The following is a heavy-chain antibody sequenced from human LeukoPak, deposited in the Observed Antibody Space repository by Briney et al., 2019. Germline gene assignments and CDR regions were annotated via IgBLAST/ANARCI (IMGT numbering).Heavy chain of an antibody. CDR2: INTDGSST. J-gene: IGHJ3*02. Sequence: GGSLRLSCAASGFTFSSYWMHWVRQAPGKGLVWVSRINTDGSSTSYADSVKGRFTISRDNAKTTLYLQMNSLRAEDTAVYYCARASITMVRGPNAFDIWGQGTMVTVSS. D-gene: IGHD3-10*01. CDR3: ARASITMVRGPNAFDI. V-gene: IGHV3-74*01. CDR1: GFTFSSYW.